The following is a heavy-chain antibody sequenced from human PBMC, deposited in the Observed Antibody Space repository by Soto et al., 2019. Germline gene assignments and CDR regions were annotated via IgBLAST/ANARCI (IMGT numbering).Heavy chain of an antibody. D-gene: IGHD2-15*01. CDR1: GGSISSSSYY. CDR3: ASHVAASYSSYMTV. Sequence: QLQLQESGPGLVKPSETLSLTCTVSGGSISSSSYYWGWIRQPPGKGLEWIGSIYYSGSTTYNPSLKSRVPIPEDTSKTQFPRKRASVTAEDTAVYYWASHVAASYSSYMTVGAKGTTVPVS. V-gene: IGHV4-39*01. CDR2: IYYSGST. J-gene: IGHJ6*03.